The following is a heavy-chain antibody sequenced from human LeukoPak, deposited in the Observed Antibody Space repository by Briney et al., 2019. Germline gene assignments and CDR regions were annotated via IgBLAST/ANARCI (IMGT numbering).Heavy chain of an antibody. CDR2: IKQDGSEK. CDR1: GFTFSSYW. D-gene: IGHD2-15*01. J-gene: IGHJ4*02. V-gene: IGHV3-7*01. Sequence: GGSLRLSCAASGFTFSSYWMSWVRQAPGKGLEWVANIKQDGSEKHYVDSVKGRFTISRDNAKNSVYLQMNSLRAEDTAVYYCASLVVVVAASDYWGQGTLVSVFS. CDR3: ASLVVVVAASDY.